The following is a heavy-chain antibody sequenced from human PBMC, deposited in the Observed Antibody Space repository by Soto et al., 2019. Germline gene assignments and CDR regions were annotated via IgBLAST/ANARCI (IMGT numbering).Heavy chain of an antibody. J-gene: IGHJ4*02. V-gene: IGHV3-7*03. CDR1: GFMFRNYW. D-gene: IGHD1-20*01. Sequence: GGSLRLSCEASGFMFRNYWMNWVRQAPGKGLQWVASIKEDGSDKSYVDSVKGRFTISRDNAKNSLYLQMNSLRVEDTAVYYCARDVGITGTPYFDYWGQGTLVTVSS. CDR3: ARDVGITGTPYFDY. CDR2: IKEDGSDK.